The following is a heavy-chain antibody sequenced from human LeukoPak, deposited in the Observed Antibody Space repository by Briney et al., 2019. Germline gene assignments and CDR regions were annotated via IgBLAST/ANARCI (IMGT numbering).Heavy chain of an antibody. D-gene: IGHD3-16*01. CDR2: IKQDGSEK. CDR1: GFIHRSYR. V-gene: IGHV3-7*01. Sequence: GGSLRLSCPASGFIHRSYRMSWVRQAPGKGLEWVANIKQDGSEKYYVDSVKGRFTISRDNAKNSLYLQMNSLRAEDTAVYYCARDRMGNTDYWGQGTLVTVSS. J-gene: IGHJ4*02. CDR3: ARDRMGNTDY.